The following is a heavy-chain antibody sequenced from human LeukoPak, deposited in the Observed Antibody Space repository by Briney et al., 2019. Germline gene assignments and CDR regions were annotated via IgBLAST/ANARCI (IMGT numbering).Heavy chain of an antibody. CDR3: ARASRYYGMDV. CDR1: GFTFSSYG. Sequence: PGRSLRLSCAASGFTFSSYGMHWVRQAPGKGLEWVAVIWYDGRNKYYADSVKGRFTISRDNSKNTLYLQTNSLRAEDTAVYYCARASRYYGMDVWGQGTTVTVSS. CDR2: IWYDGRNK. J-gene: IGHJ6*02. V-gene: IGHV3-33*01.